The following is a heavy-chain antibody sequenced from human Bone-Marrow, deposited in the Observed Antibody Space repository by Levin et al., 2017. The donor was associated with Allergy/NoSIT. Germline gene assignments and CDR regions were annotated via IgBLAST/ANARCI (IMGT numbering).Heavy chain of an antibody. CDR3: ARGFTFWGSYPGSDL. CDR1: GYTFRNYP. J-gene: IGHJ5*02. D-gene: IGHD3-16*01. CDR2: INTVTGSP. V-gene: IGHV7-4-1*02. Sequence: PAASVKVSCKASGYTFRNYPINWVRQAPGQRPEWMGWINTVTGSPSYAQDFRGRFTFSLDMSGYTAFLQIRGLRTDDTATYFCARGFTFWGSYPGSDLWGQGTLVGVSS.